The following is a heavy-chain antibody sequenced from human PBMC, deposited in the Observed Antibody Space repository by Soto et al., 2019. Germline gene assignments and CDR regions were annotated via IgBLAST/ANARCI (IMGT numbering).Heavy chain of an antibody. CDR3: AKDLRQQLVPDY. V-gene: IGHV3-30*18. CDR1: GFTFSSYG. Sequence: QVPLVESGGGVVQPGRSLRLSCAASGFTFSSYGMHWVRQAPGKGLEWVAVISYNGSNKYYADSVKGRFTISRDNSKNTLYLQMNSLRAEDTAVYYCAKDLRQQLVPDYWGQGTLVTVSS. CDR2: ISYNGSNK. J-gene: IGHJ4*02. D-gene: IGHD6-6*01.